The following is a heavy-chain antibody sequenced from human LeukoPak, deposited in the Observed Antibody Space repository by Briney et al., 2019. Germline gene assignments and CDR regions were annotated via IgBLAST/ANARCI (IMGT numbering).Heavy chain of an antibody. Sequence: PGRSLRLSCAASGFTFSDCSMHWVRQAPGKGLEWVAVISYDGITKYYADSVKGRFTISRENSKNTLYLQMNSLRGEDTAEYYCASGPLTGTTNYWGQGTLVTVSS. V-gene: IGHV3-30-3*01. D-gene: IGHD1-7*01. CDR3: ASGPLTGTTNY. J-gene: IGHJ4*02. CDR1: GFTFSDCS. CDR2: ISYDGITK.